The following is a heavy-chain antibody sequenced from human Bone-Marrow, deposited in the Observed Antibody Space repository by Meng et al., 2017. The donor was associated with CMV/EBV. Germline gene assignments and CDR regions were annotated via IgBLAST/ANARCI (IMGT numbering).Heavy chain of an antibody. CDR1: YTFTGYY. Sequence: YTFTGYYMHWVRQAPGQGLEWMGWINPNSGGTNYAQKFQGRVTMTRDTSISTAYMELSRLRSDDTAVYYCARSPCSSTSCYIVNWFDPWGQGTLVTSPQ. CDR3: ARSPCSSTSCYIVNWFDP. J-gene: IGHJ5*02. D-gene: IGHD2-2*02. CDR2: INPNSGGT. V-gene: IGHV1-2*02.